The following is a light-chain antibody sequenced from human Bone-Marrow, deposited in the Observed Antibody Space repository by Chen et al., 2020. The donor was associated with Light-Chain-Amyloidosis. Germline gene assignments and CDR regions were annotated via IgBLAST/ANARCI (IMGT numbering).Light chain of an antibody. CDR3: YSYAGSYTL. V-gene: IGLV2-11*01. J-gene: IGLJ2*01. CDR1: HSDVGGYNY. CDR2: DVN. Sequence: SALTQPRSVSGSPGQSVTISCTGTHSDVGGYNYVSWYQQYPGKAPKLMIYDVNKRPSGVPDRFSGSKSGITASLTISGLQAEDEADYYCYSYAGSYTLFGGGTKLTVL.